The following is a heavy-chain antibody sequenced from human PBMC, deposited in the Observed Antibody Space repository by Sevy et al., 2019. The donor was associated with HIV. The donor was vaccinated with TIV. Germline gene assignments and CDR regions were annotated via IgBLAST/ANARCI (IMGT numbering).Heavy chain of an antibody. CDR3: ARDLSGYSGYDYGFDYYGMDV. CDR2: IWYDGSNK. D-gene: IGHD5-12*01. V-gene: IGHV3-33*01. CDR1: GFTFSSYG. Sequence: GGSLRLSCAASGFTFSSYGMHWVRQAPGKGLEWVAVIWYDGSNKYYADSVKGRFTISRDNSKNTLYLQMNSPRAEDTAVYYCARDLSGYSGYDYGFDYYGMDVWGQGTTVTVSS. J-gene: IGHJ6*02.